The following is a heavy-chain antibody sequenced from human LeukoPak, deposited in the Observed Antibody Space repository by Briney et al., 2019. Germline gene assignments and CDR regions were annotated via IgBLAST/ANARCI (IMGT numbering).Heavy chain of an antibody. CDR3: ARDPGYYGSGQRGAFDY. D-gene: IGHD3-10*01. J-gene: IGHJ4*02. Sequence: SETLSLTCTVSGDSISSSRYYWSWIRQPPGTGLEWIGYIYYSGSTNYSPSLKSRVTISVDTSKNQFSLKLSSVTAADTAMYYCARDPGYYGSGQRGAFDYWGQGTLVTVSS. CDR1: GDSISSSRYY. V-gene: IGHV4-61*01. CDR2: IYYSGST.